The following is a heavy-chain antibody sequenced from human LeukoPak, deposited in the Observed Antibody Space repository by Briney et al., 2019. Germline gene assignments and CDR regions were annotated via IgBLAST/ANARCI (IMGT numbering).Heavy chain of an antibody. CDR3: VRGDSGSFYPDY. J-gene: IGHJ4*02. CDR2: IIPIFGTA. Sequence: GASVKVSCKASGGTFSSYAISWVRQAPGQGLEWMGGIIPIFGTANYAQKFQGRVTMTRDMSTSTVYMELSSLRSEDTAIYYCVRGDSGSFYPDYWGQGTLVTVSS. CDR1: GGTFSSYA. V-gene: IGHV1-69*05. D-gene: IGHD1-26*01.